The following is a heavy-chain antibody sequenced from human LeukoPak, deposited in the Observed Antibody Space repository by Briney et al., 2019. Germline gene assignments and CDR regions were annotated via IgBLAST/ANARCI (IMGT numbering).Heavy chain of an antibody. D-gene: IGHD3-9*01. CDR1: GFTFKYYA. V-gene: IGHV3-23*01. J-gene: IGHJ4*02. Sequence: PGGSLRLSCAASGFTFKYYAMTWVRQAPGKGLEWVAAIDGSGDDTYYAESVKGRFTISRDNSRNTLFLQVNSLRAEDTAVYYCARDLRGSIVRYFDYWGQGTLVTVSS. CDR2: IDGSGDDT. CDR3: ARDLRGSIVRYFDY.